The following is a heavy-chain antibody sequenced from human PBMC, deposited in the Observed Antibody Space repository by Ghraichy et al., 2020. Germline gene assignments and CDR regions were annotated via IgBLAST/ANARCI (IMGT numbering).Heavy chain of an antibody. Sequence: LSLTCVVSGFNFSNYWMSWVRQAPGKGPEWVANINQDGSEKHHVDSVKDRFIISRDNAKDLLYLQIDNLRVEDTAVYHCVTSGAAFDYWGQGTPVIVSS. CDR3: VTSGAAFDY. V-gene: IGHV3-7*01. J-gene: IGHJ4*02. CDR1: GFNFSNYW. CDR2: INQDGSEK. D-gene: IGHD6-13*01.